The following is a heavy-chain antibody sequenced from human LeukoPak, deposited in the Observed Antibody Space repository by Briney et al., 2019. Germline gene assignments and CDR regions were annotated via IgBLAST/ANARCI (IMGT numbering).Heavy chain of an antibody. Sequence: GGSLRLSSAASGFTFSNNAMTWVRQAPGKGLEWVSSISGSGGTTFYADSVKGRFTISRDNSKNTLYLQMNSLRAEDTAVYFCAKGRRFPVDFDFWGQGILVTVSS. D-gene: IGHD3-16*01. CDR2: ISGSGGTT. CDR3: AKGRRFPVDFDF. CDR1: GFTFSNNA. V-gene: IGHV3-23*01. J-gene: IGHJ4*02.